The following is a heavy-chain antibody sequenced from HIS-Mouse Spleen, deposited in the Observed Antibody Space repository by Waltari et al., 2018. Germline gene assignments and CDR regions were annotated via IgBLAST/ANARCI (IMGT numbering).Heavy chain of an antibody. CDR2: INPSGGST. J-gene: IGHJ6*02. V-gene: IGHV1-46*01. CDR3: ARDRGYSGYDLTYYYGMDV. Sequence: QVQLVQSGAEVKKPGASVKVSCKASGYTFTSYYMHWVRQAPGQGHEWMGIINPSGGSTSYAQKFQGRVTMTRDTSTSTVYMELSSLRSEDTAVYYCARDRGYSGYDLTYYYGMDVWGQGTTVTVSS. CDR1: GYTFTSYY. D-gene: IGHD5-12*01.